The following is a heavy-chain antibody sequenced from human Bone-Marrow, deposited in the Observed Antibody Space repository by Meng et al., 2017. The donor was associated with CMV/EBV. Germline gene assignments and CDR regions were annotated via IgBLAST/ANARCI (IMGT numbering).Heavy chain of an antibody. V-gene: IGHV3-53*01. CDR1: GFTVSSNY. CDR2: IYSGGST. CDR3: ARGKWELLLDY. D-gene: IGHD1-26*01. J-gene: IGHJ4*02. Sequence: GESLKISCAASGFTVSSNYMSWVRQAPGKGLEWVSVIYSGGSTYYADSVKGRFTISRDNSKNTLYLQMNSLRAEDTAVYYCARGKWELLLDYWGQGTLVTGSS.